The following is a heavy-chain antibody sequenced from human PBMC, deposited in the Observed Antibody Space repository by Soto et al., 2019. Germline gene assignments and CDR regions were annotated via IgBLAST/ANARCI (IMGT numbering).Heavy chain of an antibody. Sequence: ASVKVSCKSSGYTFINYYVHWVRQAPGQGLEWMGMINPSGGRTTYPQKFQGRVTMTRDTSTSTVYVELSSLRSDDTAVFYCAREKASTSLLTHYYYAMAVWGQGTTVTVSS. CDR2: INPSGGRT. CDR1: GYTFINYY. V-gene: IGHV1-46*01. J-gene: IGHJ6*02. CDR3: AREKASTSLLTHYYYAMAV.